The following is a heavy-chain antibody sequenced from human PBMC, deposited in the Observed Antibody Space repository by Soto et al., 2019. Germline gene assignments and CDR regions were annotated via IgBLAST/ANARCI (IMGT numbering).Heavy chain of an antibody. CDR1: GGSISGHS. J-gene: IGHJ4*02. CDR2: IYPSGST. Sequence: TSETLSLTCTVSGGSISGHSWIWIRQPAGKGLEWIGHIYPSGSTSYNPSLRSRVTMSLDTSSNQIFLNLTSVTAADTAVFYCVRGRSYSVYDFWGPGTLVTVSS. CDR3: VRGRSYSVYDF. V-gene: IGHV4-4*07. D-gene: IGHD5-12*01.